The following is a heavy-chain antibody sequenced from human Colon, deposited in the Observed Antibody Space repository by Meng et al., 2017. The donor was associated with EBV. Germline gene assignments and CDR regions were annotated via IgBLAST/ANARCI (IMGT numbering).Heavy chain of an antibody. CDR1: GGSFSGYV. D-gene: IGHD3-9*01. Sequence: QGLLHQWGAGLWQPSGPLSLACTVNGGSFSGYVWSWVRQPPGKGMEWIGEVSHPGSANYNPSLKSRVTISVDASEKQFSLRLTSVTAADSAVYYCARVPTTGYKDHWGQGTLVTVSS. J-gene: IGHJ4*02. CDR3: ARVPTTGYKDH. CDR2: VSHPGSA. V-gene: IGHV4-34*01.